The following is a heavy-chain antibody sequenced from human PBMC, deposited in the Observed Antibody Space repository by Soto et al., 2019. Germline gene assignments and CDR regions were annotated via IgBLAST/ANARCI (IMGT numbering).Heavy chain of an antibody. Sequence: SETLSLTCAVYGGSFSGYYWSWIRQPPGKGLEWIGEINHSGSTNYNPSLKSRVTISVDTSKNQFSLKLSSVTAADTAVYYCARAQNNTVTNGRQIYYFDYWGQGTLVTVSS. V-gene: IGHV4-34*01. CDR3: ARAQNNTVTNGRQIYYFDY. CDR1: GGSFSGYY. D-gene: IGHD4-17*01. CDR2: INHSGST. J-gene: IGHJ4*02.